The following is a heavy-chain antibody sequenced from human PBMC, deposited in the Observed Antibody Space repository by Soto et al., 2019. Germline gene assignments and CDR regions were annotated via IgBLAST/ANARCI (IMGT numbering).Heavy chain of an antibody. CDR2: IGTAGDT. J-gene: IGHJ5*02. Sequence: GSLRLSCAASGFTFSSYDMHWVRQATGKGLEWVSAIGTAGDTYYPGSVRGRFTISRENAKNSLYLQMNSLRAGDTAVYYCARSSDYGFQDGFVPWGQGTLVTVSS. D-gene: IGHD4-17*01. V-gene: IGHV3-13*01. CDR3: ARSSDYGFQDGFVP. CDR1: GFTFSSYD.